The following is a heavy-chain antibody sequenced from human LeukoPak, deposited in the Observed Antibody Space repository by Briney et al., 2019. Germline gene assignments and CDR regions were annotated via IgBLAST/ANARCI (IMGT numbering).Heavy chain of an antibody. CDR1: GGSVSSGSYY. D-gene: IGHD6-13*01. J-gene: IGHJ2*01. CDR2: IYYSGST. V-gene: IGHV4-61*01. CDR3: ARRPRYSSSWDWYFDL. Sequence: SETLSLTCTVSGGSVSSGSYYWSWIRQPPGKGLEWIGYIYYSGSTNYNPSLKSRVTISVDTSKNQFSLKLSSVTAADTAVYYCARRPRYSSSWDWYFDLWGRGTLVTVSS.